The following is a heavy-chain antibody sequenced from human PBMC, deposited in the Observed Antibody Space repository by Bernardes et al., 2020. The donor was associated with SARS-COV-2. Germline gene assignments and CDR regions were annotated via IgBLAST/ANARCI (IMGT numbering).Heavy chain of an antibody. CDR2: IYPGDSDT. CDR3: AVTGYSSSWYVGYFDY. J-gene: IGHJ4*02. CDR1: GYSFTSYW. D-gene: IGHD6-13*01. Sequence: ESLKISCKGSGYSFTSYWIGWVRQMPGKGLEWMGIIYPGDSDTRYSPSFQGQVTISADKSISTAYLQWSSLKASDTAMYYCAVTGYSSSWYVGYFDYWGQGTLVTVSS. V-gene: IGHV5-51*01.